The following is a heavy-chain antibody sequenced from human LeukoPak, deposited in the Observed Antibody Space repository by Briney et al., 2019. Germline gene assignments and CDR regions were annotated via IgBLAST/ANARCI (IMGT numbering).Heavy chain of an antibody. V-gene: IGHV3-53*01. Sequence: GGSLRLSCAASGFTVSSNYTSWVRQAPGKGLEWVSVNYSGGSTYYADSVKGRFTISRDNSKNTLYLQMNSLRAEDTAVYYCARDSSLLGLFDYWGQGTLVTVSS. CDR2: NYSGGST. CDR1: GFTVSSNY. CDR3: ARDSSLLGLFDY. D-gene: IGHD2-15*01. J-gene: IGHJ4*02.